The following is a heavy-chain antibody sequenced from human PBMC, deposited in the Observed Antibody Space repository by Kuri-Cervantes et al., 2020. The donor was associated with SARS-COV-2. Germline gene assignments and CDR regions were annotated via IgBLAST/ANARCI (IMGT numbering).Heavy chain of an antibody. CDR3: AGTSSGFDY. CDR2: ISVDNGDT. D-gene: IGHD3-10*01. CDR1: GYTFTCYG. V-gene: IGHV1-18*01. Sequence: ASVKVSCKASGYTFTCYGISWVRQAPGQGLEWMGSISVDNGDTKYSQKFQGRVTMTRDTSTSTVYMELSSLRSEDTAVYFCAGTSSGFDYWGQGTLVTVSS. J-gene: IGHJ4*02.